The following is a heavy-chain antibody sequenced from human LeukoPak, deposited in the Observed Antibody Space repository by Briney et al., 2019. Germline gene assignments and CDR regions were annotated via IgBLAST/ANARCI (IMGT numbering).Heavy chain of an antibody. J-gene: IGHJ6*03. D-gene: IGHD1-1*01. Sequence: GESLKISCKVSGYLFTTYWIAWVRQLPGKGLEWMGIIHPGDSETIYSPSFQGQVSISVDKSINTAYVQWTSLKASDTAIYYCARRAGGPNDYDYYYYLDVWGSGTTVTVSS. CDR3: ARRAGGPNDYDYYYYLDV. CDR1: GYLFTTYW. CDR2: IHPGDSET. V-gene: IGHV5-51*01.